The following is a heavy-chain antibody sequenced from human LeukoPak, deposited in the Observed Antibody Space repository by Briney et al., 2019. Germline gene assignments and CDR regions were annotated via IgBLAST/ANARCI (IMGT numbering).Heavy chain of an antibody. CDR2: IYHSGST. D-gene: IGHD3-9*01. CDR1: GYSISSGYY. CDR3: ARALRYFDWLSGEFDY. Sequence: PSETLSLTCTVSGYSISSGYYWGGIRQPPGKGLEWIGSIYHSGSTYYNPSLKSRVTISVDTSKNQFSLKLSSVTAADTAVYYCARALRYFDWLSGEFDYWGQGTLVTVSS. J-gene: IGHJ4*02. V-gene: IGHV4-38-2*02.